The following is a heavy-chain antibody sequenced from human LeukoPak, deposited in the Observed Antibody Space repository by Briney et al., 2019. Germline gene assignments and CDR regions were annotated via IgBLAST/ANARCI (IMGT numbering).Heavy chain of an antibody. Sequence: SETLSLTCTVSGGSISSYYWSWIRQPPGKGLEWIGYIYYSGSTNYNPSLKSRVTISVDTSKTQFSLKLSSVTAADTAVYYCARGLRFSYLDYWGQGTLVTVSS. CDR1: GGSISSYY. CDR3: ARGLRFSYLDY. CDR2: IYYSGST. D-gene: IGHD3-16*01. V-gene: IGHV4-59*01. J-gene: IGHJ4*02.